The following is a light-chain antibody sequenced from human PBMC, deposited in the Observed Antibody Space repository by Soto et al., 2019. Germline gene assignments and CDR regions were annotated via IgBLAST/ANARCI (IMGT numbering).Light chain of an antibody. J-gene: IGLJ2*01. CDR2: SNN. V-gene: IGLV1-44*01. CDR1: SSNIGSNT. CDR3: VAWDDSLNGVV. Sequence: QSVLTQPPSASGTPGQRVTISCSGSSSNIGSNTVNWYQQLPETAPKLLIYSNNQRPSGVPDRFSGSKSGTSASLAISGLQSEDEADYYCVAWDDSLNGVVFGGGTKLTVL.